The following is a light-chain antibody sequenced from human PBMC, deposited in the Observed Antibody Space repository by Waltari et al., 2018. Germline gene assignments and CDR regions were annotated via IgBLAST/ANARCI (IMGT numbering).Light chain of an antibody. V-gene: IGLV2-8*01. Sequence: QSALTQPPSASGSPGQSVTISCTGTSSAIGGYNSVYWYQQHPGKAPKLMIYEVTKRPSGVPDRFSASKSGNTASLTVSGLQAEDEADYYCSSFAGSTNWVFGGGTKLTVL. CDR3: SSFAGSTNWV. CDR2: EVT. CDR1: SSAIGGYNS. J-gene: IGLJ3*02.